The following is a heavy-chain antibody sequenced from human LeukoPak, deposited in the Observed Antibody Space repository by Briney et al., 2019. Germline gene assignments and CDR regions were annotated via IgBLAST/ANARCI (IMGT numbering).Heavy chain of an antibody. J-gene: IGHJ4*02. V-gene: IGHV1-69*06. CDR3: ARSHSSGYYYGAY. CDR1: GGTFSSYA. CDR2: IIPIFGTA. Sequence: ASVKVSCKASGGTFSSYAISWVRQAPGQGREWMGGIIPIFGTANYAQKFQGRVTITADKSTSTAYMELSSLRSEDTAVYYCARSHSSGYYYGAYWGQGTLVTVSS. D-gene: IGHD3-22*01.